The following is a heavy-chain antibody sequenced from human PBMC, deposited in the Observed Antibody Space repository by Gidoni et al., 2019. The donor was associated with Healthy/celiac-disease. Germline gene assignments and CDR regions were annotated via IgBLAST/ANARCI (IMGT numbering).Heavy chain of an antibody. CDR2: ISYDGSNK. CDR3: AKDLADSSGYFPPLYFDY. D-gene: IGHD3-22*01. Sequence: QVQLVESGGGVVQPGRSLRLSCAASGFTFSTYGMHWVRQAPGKGLEWVAVISYDGSNKYYADSVKGRFTISRDNSKNTLYLQMNSLRAEDTAVYYCAKDLADSSGYFPPLYFDYWGQGTLVTVSS. CDR1: GFTFSTYG. J-gene: IGHJ4*02. V-gene: IGHV3-30*18.